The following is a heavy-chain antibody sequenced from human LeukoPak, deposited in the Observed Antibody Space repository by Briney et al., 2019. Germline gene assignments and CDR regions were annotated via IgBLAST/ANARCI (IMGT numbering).Heavy chain of an antibody. CDR1: GFTVSDNY. V-gene: IGHV3-66*01. CDR3: ARDSSGPAY. CDR2: IYSAGGT. J-gene: IGHJ4*02. D-gene: IGHD3-22*01. Sequence: GGSLRLSCAASGFTVSDNYMSWVRQAPGKGLEWVSVIYSAGGTYYADSVKGRFSISRDNSKNTLYLQMNSLRAEDTAVYYCARDSSGPAYWGQGTLVTVSS.